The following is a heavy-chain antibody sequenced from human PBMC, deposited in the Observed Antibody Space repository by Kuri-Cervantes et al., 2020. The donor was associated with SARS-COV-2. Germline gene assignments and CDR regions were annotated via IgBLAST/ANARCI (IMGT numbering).Heavy chain of an antibody. Sequence: GGSLRLSCKGSGYSFTSYWIGWVRQMPGKGLEWMGIIYPGDSDTGYSPSFQGQVTISADKSISTAYLQWSSLKASDTAMYYCARQSCSGGSCPSSGAFDIWGQGTMVTVSS. D-gene: IGHD2-15*01. CDR2: IYPGDSDT. CDR1: GYSFTSYW. V-gene: IGHV5-51*01. CDR3: ARQSCSGGSCPSSGAFDI. J-gene: IGHJ3*02.